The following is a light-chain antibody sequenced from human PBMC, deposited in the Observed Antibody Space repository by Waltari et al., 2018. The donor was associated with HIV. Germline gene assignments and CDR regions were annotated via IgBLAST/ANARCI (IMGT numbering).Light chain of an antibody. J-gene: IGKJ2*01. CDR2: GAS. CDR1: QSVRSSF. CDR3: QQYGSAPFA. Sequence: EIVLTQSPGTLSLSPGDRATLSCRASQSVRSSFFAWYRQKPGQAPRLLIYGASSRATGIPDRFSGSGSGTDFTLTISRLEPEDFAVYYCQQYGSAPFAFGQGTKLEIK. V-gene: IGKV3-20*01.